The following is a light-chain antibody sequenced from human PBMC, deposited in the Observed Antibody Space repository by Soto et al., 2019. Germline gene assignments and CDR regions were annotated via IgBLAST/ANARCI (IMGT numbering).Light chain of an antibody. CDR2: GAS. J-gene: IGKJ2*01. CDR1: RSVSVAY. CDR3: QQFGSSPYT. Sequence: EIVLTQSPGTLSLSPGERATFSCRASRSVSVAYLAWYQQKPGQAPKLLIYGASNRATGVPDRFSVSWSGTDFTLTISRLEPEDSAVYYCQQFGSSPYTFGQGTKLEIK. V-gene: IGKV3-20*01.